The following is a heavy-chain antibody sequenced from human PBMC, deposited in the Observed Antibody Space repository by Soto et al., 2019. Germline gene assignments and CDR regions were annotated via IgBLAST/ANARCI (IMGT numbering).Heavy chain of an antibody. CDR2: ISGSGGST. D-gene: IGHD6-13*01. CDR3: AEDPVAAAGLDWFDP. Sequence: GGSLRLSCAASGFTFSSYAMSWVRQAPGKGLEWVSAISGSGGSTYYADSVKGRFTISRDNSKNTLYLQMNSLRAEDTAVYYCAEDPVAAAGLDWFDPWGQGTLVTVSS. J-gene: IGHJ5*02. CDR1: GFTFSSYA. V-gene: IGHV3-23*01.